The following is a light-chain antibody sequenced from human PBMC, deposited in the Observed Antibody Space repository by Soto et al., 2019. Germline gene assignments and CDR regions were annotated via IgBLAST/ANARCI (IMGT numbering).Light chain of an antibody. CDR2: KVS. CDR1: QSLLYFDGNIY. V-gene: IGKV2-30*01. CDR3: MQGTHWPIA. Sequence: DVVMTQSPLSLPVTLGQPASISCRSSQSLLYFDGNIYVNWFQQRPGQSPRRLIYKVSNRDSGVPDRFSGSGAGTDFTRKISRVEADDVGVYYGMQGTHWPIAFGQGTRLEIK. J-gene: IGKJ5*01.